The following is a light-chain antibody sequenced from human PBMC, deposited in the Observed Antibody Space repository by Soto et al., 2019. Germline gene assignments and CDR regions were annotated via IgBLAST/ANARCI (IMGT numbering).Light chain of an antibody. Sequence: IVLTQSPGTLSLSPGERATLSCRASQSVSSNNLVWYQQKPDQAPRLLIHGASNRATGIPDRISGSGSGTDFTLTISRLEPEDFAVYYCQQYGNSLWTFGQGTKVEIK. CDR3: QQYGNSLWT. J-gene: IGKJ1*01. CDR2: GAS. CDR1: QSVSSNN. V-gene: IGKV3-20*01.